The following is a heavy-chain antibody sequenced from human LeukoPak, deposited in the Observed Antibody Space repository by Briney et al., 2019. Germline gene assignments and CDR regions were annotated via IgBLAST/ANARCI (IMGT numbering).Heavy chain of an antibody. Sequence: GGSLRLSCAASGFDFGSYGMHWVRQAPGKGLEWVGVISYDGSAKFYAESVEGRFTISRDNSKNTLYLQMNTLRAEDTAVYYCARERDYGDQIFDYWGQGTLVTVSS. J-gene: IGHJ4*02. CDR2: ISYDGSAK. CDR3: ARERDYGDQIFDY. CDR1: GFDFGSYG. V-gene: IGHV3-30*03. D-gene: IGHD4-17*01.